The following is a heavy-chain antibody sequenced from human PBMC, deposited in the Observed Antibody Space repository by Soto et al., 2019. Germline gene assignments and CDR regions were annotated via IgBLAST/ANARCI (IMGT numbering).Heavy chain of an antibody. V-gene: IGHV1-69*13. Sequence: GASVKVSFNASGVTFSSYAISWVRQAPGQGLEWMGGIIPIFGTANYAQKFQGRVTITADESTSTAYMELSSLRSEDTAVYYCAREIYYYYGMDVWGQGTTVTVSS. J-gene: IGHJ6*02. CDR3: AREIYYYYGMDV. CDR1: GVTFSSYA. CDR2: IIPIFGTA.